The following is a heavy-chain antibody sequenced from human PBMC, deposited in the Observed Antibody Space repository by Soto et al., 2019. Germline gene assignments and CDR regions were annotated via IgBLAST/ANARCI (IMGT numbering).Heavy chain of an antibody. CDR3: ARDIGSGAVAGFAY. V-gene: IGHV3-30-3*01. CDR2: ILYDGSHR. J-gene: IGHJ4*02. CDR1: GFTFSTYA. D-gene: IGHD6-13*01. Sequence: PGGSLRLSCEASGFTFSTYAMHWVRQAPGKGLEWLAVILYDGSHRNYGDSVKDRFTVSRDNSKNTLYLQVNSLKPEDTAVYYCARDIGSGAVAGFAYWGQGTLVTVSS.